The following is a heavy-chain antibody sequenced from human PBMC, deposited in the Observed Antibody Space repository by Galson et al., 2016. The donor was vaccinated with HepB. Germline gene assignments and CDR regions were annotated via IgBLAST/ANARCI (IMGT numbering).Heavy chain of an antibody. CDR3: ATDHTYDSSGFLHY. D-gene: IGHD3-22*01. V-gene: IGHV3-9*01. CDR2: ITWTSYEI. CDR1: GFIFDDYA. J-gene: IGHJ4*02. Sequence: SLRLSCAASGFIFDDYAFHWVRQAPGQGLEWVSSITWTSYEIGYADSVKGQFTISRDNAKNSLYLQLNSVRAEDTALYYCATDHTYDSSGFLHYWGQGTLVTVSS.